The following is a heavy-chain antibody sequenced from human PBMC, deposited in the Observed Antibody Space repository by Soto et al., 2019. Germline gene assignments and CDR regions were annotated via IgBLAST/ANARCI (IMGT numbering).Heavy chain of an antibody. Sequence: QITLKESGPTLVKPTQTLTLTCTFSGFSLSTSGVGVGWIRQPPGKALEWLALIYWDDDKRYSPSLKSRLTITNDTSKYQEVLTMTNRDPVDTATYYCAHRRRSISGNMVATRSLNYYSYMDVWGKGTTFTVSS. CDR1: GFSLSTSGVG. J-gene: IGHJ6*03. V-gene: IGHV2-5*02. CDR2: IYWDDDK. CDR3: AHRRRSISGNMVATRSLNYYSYMDV. D-gene: IGHD5-12*01.